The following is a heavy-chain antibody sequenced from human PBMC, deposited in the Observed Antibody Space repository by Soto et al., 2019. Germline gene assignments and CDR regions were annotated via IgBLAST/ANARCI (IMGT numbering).Heavy chain of an antibody. CDR1: GYTFTNFG. CDR2: ISAYNGNT. J-gene: IGHJ4*02. D-gene: IGHD3-16*01. Sequence: QVQLVQSGAAVKKPGASVKVSCKTSGYTFTNFGISWVRQAPGQGLEWMGWISAYNGNTNYAQKFQGSVTMTTDTSTSTAYMEMRGMRWEDTAVCCCARGGSPFDYWGQGTLVTVSS. V-gene: IGHV1-18*01. CDR3: ARGGSPFDY.